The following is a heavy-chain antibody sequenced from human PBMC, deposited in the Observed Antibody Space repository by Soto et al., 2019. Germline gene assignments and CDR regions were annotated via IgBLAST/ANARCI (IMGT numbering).Heavy chain of an antibody. D-gene: IGHD1-1*01. CDR2: IKSKTDGGTT. J-gene: IGHJ3*02. Sequence: GGSLGLSCAATGFTFSNAWMCWVRQAPGKGLEWVGRIKSKTDGGTTDYAAPVKGRFTISRDDSKNTLYLQMNSLKTEDTAVYYFTTAPGHTWREDAFDIWGQGTMVTVSS. V-gene: IGHV3-15*01. CDR3: TTAPGHTWREDAFDI. CDR1: GFTFSNAW.